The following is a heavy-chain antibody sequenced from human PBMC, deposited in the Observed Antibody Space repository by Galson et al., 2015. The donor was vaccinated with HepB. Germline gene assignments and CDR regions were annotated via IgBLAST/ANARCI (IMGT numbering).Heavy chain of an antibody. CDR1: GYSFSTNW. D-gene: IGHD3-10*01. CDR2: IYPGDSDA. Sequence: QSGAEVKKPGESPNISCKGFGYSFSTNWIGWVRQTPGKGLEWMGIIYPGDSDARYSPSFQGQFTISADKSISTAFLQWSSLKASDTAIYYCATYGSGTLNRYYYMDVWGTGTTVTVSS. V-gene: IGHV5-51*03. CDR3: ATYGSGTLNRYYYMDV. J-gene: IGHJ6*03.